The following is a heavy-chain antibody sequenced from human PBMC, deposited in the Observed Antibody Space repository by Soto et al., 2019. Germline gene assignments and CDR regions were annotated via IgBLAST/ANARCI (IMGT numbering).Heavy chain of an antibody. Sequence: QVQLVESGGGVVQPGRSLRLSCAASGFTFSSYAMHWVRQAPGKGLEWVAVISYDGSNKYYADSVKGRFTISRDNSKNTLYLQMNSLRAEDTAVYYCARVTHNMAFDYWGQGTLVTVSS. J-gene: IGHJ4*02. D-gene: IGHD2-21*01. CDR1: GFTFSSYA. V-gene: IGHV3-30-3*01. CDR3: ARVTHNMAFDY. CDR2: ISYDGSNK.